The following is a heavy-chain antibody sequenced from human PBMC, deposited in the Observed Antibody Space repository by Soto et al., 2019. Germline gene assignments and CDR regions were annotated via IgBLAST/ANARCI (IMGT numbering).Heavy chain of an antibody. CDR1: GGSISSSNW. CDR3: ARVRYSSGWAFDY. D-gene: IGHD6-19*01. CDR2: IYHSGST. Sequence: QVQLQESGPGLVKPSGTLSLTCAVSGGSISSSNWWSWVRQPPGKGLEWIGEIYHSGSTNYNPSHKGRATISADRSKNHFPLRLSSVPAADAAGYYWARVRYSSGWAFDYWGQEPLVPVPS. V-gene: IGHV4-4*02. J-gene: IGHJ4*02.